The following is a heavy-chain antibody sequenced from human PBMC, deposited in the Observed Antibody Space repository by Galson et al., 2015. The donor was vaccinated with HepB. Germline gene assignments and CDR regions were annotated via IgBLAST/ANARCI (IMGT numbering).Heavy chain of an antibody. V-gene: IGHV3-7*03. J-gene: IGHJ4*02. CDR2: INQDGSEK. Sequence: SLRLFCAASGFTFSRYWMSWVRQAPGKGLEWVANINQDGSEKYYVDSVKGRFTISRDNAKNSLYLQMNSLRAEDTAVYYCARVGYSGSYWAGYWGQGTLVTVSS. D-gene: IGHD1-26*01. CDR3: ARVGYSGSYWAGY. CDR1: GFTFSRYW.